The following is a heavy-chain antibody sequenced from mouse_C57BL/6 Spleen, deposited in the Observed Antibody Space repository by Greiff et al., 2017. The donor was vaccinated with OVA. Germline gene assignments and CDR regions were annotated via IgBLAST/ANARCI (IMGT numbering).Heavy chain of an antibody. V-gene: IGHV5-16*01. J-gene: IGHJ4*01. Sequence: EVQLVESEGGLVQPGSSMKLSCTASGFTFSDYYMAWVRQVPEKGLEWVANINYDGSSTYYLDSLKSRFIISRDNAKNILYLQMSSLKSEDTATYYCARDQGYYGNYAMDYWGQGTSVTVSS. D-gene: IGHD2-1*01. CDR2: INYDGSST. CDR1: GFTFSDYY. CDR3: ARDQGYYGNYAMDY.